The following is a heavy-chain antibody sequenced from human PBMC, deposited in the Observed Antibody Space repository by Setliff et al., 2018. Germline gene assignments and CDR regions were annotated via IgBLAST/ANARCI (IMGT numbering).Heavy chain of an antibody. V-gene: IGHV3-33*08. J-gene: IGHJ4*02. D-gene: IGHD2-15*01. CDR3: ARTCSGSGCYAGLES. CDR1: GFVFTNAW. CDR2: IGDDGGNK. Sequence: GGSLRLSCSASGFVFTNAWLSWVRQAPGKGLEWVAVIGDDGGNKYHADSVTGRFTISRDNSKNTLYLQMNSLRPEDTAVYYCARTCSGSGCYAGLESWGQGTPVTVSS.